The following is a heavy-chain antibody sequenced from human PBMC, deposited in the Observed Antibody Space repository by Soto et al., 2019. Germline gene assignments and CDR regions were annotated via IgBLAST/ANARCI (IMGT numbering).Heavy chain of an antibody. J-gene: IGHJ5*02. CDR2: IYATGTT. D-gene: IGHD1-1*01. Sequence: SETLSLTCTVSGASFSGFYWSWIRKSAGKGLEWIGRIYATGTTDYNPSLKSRVMMSVDTSKKQFSLKLRSVTAADTAVYYCVRDGTKTLRDWFDPWGQAISVPVSS. V-gene: IGHV4-4*07. CDR3: VRDGTKTLRDWFDP. CDR1: GASFSGFY.